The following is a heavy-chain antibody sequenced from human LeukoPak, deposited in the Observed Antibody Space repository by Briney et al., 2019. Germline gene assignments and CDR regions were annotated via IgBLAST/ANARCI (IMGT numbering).Heavy chain of an antibody. J-gene: IGHJ4*02. CDR2: INPNRGGT. Sequence: ASVKVSRKASGYTFTGYYMHWVRQAPLQGLEWMGRINPNRGGTKYAQQLQSGVILTRDTSISTGYMELRRSDDTAVYYCASEGPGDLAYWGQGTLVTVSS. CDR1: GYTFTGYY. CDR3: ASEGPGDLAY. V-gene: IGHV1-2*06.